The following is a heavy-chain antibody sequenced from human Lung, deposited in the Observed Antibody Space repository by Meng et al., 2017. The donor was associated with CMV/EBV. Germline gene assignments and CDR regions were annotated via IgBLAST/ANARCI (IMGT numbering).Heavy chain of an antibody. CDR3: TRSHVEVVIESNYFDY. D-gene: IGHD3-3*01. CDR2: MYYSGDT. CDR1: GGSTRSSDYY. J-gene: IGHJ4*02. Sequence: GSLRLXXNVSGGSTRSSDYYWGWIRQPPGKGLEWIGSMYYSGDTYYNPSLKSRVIIAVDTSKNQFSLKLSSVTAADTAVYYCTRSHVEVVIESNYFDYWGQGEXVTGSS. V-gene: IGHV4-39*07.